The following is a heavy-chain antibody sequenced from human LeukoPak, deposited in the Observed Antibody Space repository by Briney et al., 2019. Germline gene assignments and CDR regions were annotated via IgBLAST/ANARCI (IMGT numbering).Heavy chain of an antibody. V-gene: IGHV3-23*01. CDR1: RFTLCNYA. Sequence: GGSLRLSCAASRFTLCNYAMSCVRQAPGKGLELVSTISGNGVSTYYADSVKSRFTLSRDNSKNTLYLKMNSLRAEDTALYYCATQNFDYWGQGTLVTVSS. CDR2: ISGNGVST. J-gene: IGHJ4*02. CDR3: ATQNFDY.